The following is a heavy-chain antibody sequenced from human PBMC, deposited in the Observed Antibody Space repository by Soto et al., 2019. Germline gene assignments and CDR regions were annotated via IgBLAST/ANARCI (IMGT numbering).Heavy chain of an antibody. CDR3: AGAHLTATDAFDV. J-gene: IGHJ3*01. Sequence: QGQLQESGPGLVKPSGTLSLTCTVSGVSISSDNRWNLVRQAPGKGLEWIGEIYHTRTTFYNPPLKSRVAISVDKSTSQFSVKLTSVTAADTAFSSCAGAHLTATDAFDVWGQGILVTISS. CDR2: IYHTRTT. CDR1: GVSISSDNR. D-gene: IGHD5-18*01. V-gene: IGHV4-4*02.